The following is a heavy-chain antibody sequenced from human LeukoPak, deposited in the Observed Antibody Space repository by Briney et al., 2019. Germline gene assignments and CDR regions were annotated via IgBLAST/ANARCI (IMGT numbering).Heavy chain of an antibody. CDR2: IRGTGTTT. Sequence: GGTLRLSCAASGFTFSDHAMSWVRQAPGKGLEWVSAIRGTGTTTFYAASVKGRFTISRDNSKNTADLQMNSLRAEDTAVYYCAKVSWLGTLPSYHFDSWGQGTQVTVSS. D-gene: IGHD6-19*01. CDR1: GFTFSDHA. J-gene: IGHJ4*02. V-gene: IGHV3-23*01. CDR3: AKVSWLGTLPSYHFDS.